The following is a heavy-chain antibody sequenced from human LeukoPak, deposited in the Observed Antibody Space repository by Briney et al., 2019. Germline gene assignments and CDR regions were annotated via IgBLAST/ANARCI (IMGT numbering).Heavy chain of an antibody. CDR1: GYTFTSYG. V-gene: IGHV1-18*01. J-gene: IGHJ4*02. Sequence: ASVKVSCKASGYTFTSYGISWVRQAPGQGLEWMGWISAYNGNTNYAQKLQGRVTMTTDTSTSTAYMELRSLRSDDTAVYYCARSERITMIVVVITTGPFDYWGQGTLVTVSS. CDR3: ARSERITMIVVVITTGPFDY. D-gene: IGHD3-22*01. CDR2: ISAYNGNT.